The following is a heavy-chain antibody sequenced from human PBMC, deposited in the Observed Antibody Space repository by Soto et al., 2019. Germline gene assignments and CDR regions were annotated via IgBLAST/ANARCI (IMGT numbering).Heavy chain of an antibody. CDR3: GREVNSSPARGPNWFDP. V-gene: IGHV4-4*02. J-gene: IGHJ5*02. D-gene: IGHD6-13*01. Sequence: QVQLQESGPGLVQPSGTLSLTCAVSGDSINNSHWWSWVHQTPGKGLEWIGETYHSGTTNYNPSLKTRVTISIDKSKNQFSLKMNSVTAADTAVYYCGREVNSSPARGPNWFDPWGQGTLVTVSS. CDR2: TYHSGTT. CDR1: GDSINNSHW.